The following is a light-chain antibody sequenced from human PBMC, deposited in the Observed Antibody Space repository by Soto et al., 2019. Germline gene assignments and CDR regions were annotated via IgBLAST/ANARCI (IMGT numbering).Light chain of an antibody. CDR1: QSISSW. CDR3: QQYNSYSIT. CDR2: DAS. Sequence: DIQMTQSPSTLSASVGDRVTITFRASQSISSWLAWYQQKPGKAPKLLIYDASSLESGVPSRFSGSGSGTEFTLTISSLQPDDFATYYCQQYNSYSITFGQGTRLQI. V-gene: IGKV1-5*01. J-gene: IGKJ5*01.